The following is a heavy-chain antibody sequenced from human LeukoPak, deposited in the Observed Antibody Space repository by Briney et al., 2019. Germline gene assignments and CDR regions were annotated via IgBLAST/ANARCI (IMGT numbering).Heavy chain of an antibody. V-gene: IGHV3-30*02. CDR2: ILFVGSIK. J-gene: IGHJ4*02. D-gene: IGHD3-10*01. CDR1: GFTFSSYG. CDR3: ARRTTTGVLLWFGDYFDY. Sequence: PGGSLILSCAAPGFTFSSYGMYWVRQAPGKGLGWVAFILFVGSIKYYADSVKGRFTISRDNSKNTLYLQMNSLRAEDTAVYYCARRTTTGVLLWFGDYFDYWGQGTLVTVSS.